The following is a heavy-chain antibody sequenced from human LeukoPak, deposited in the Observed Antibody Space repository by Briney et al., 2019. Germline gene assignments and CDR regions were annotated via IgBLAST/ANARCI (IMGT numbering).Heavy chain of an antibody. Sequence: SETLSLTCTVSGGSISSSSYYWGWIRQPPGKGLEWIGSIYHSGSTYYNPSLKSRVTISVDTSKNQFSLKLSSVTAADTVVYYCARGVARSSKFHFSYYFDYWGQGTLVTVSS. CDR1: GGSISSSSYY. D-gene: IGHD6-6*01. CDR2: IYHSGST. J-gene: IGHJ4*02. CDR3: ARGVARSSKFHFSYYFDY. V-gene: IGHV4-39*07.